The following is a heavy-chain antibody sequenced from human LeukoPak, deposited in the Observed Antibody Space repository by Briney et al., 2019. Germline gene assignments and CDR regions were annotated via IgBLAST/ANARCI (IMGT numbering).Heavy chain of an antibody. V-gene: IGHV5-10-1*01. CDR3: ARHTEGYNFFDY. Sequence: GESLKISCKASGYTFTSYWISWVRQMPGKGLEWMGRIDPSDSYTNYSPSFQGHVTISADKSISTAYLQWSSLKASDTAMYYCARHTEGYNFFDYWGQGTLVTVSS. CDR2: IDPSDSYT. CDR1: GYTFTSYW. J-gene: IGHJ4*02. D-gene: IGHD5-24*01.